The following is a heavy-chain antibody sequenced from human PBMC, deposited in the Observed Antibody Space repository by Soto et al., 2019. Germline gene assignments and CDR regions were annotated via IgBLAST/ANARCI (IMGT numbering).Heavy chain of an antibody. CDR3: ASKIFGTTYFDY. CDR2: IRGGGSPI. V-gene: IGHV3-48*04. D-gene: IGHD1-7*01. J-gene: IGHJ4*02. Sequence: GGSLRLSCAASGFTFSSYWMNWVRQAPGKGLEWVSYIRGGGSPILYADSVKGRFTISRDNAKNSLYLQMNSLRAEDTAIYYCASKIFGTTYFDYWGQGALVTVSS. CDR1: GFTFSSYW.